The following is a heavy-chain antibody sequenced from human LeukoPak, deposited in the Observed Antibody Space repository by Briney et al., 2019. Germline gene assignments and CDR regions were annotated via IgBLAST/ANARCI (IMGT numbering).Heavy chain of an antibody. CDR3: ARRSYDILTGYYNVDY. J-gene: IGHJ4*02. CDR1: GGSMSSSSYY. D-gene: IGHD3-9*01. Sequence: PSETLSLTCTVSGGSMSSSSYYWGWIRQPPGKGLEWIGSIYYSGSTYYNPSLKSRVTISVDTSKNQFSLKLSSVTAADTAVYYCARRSYDILTGYYNVDYWGQGTLVTVSS. V-gene: IGHV4-39*01. CDR2: IYYSGST.